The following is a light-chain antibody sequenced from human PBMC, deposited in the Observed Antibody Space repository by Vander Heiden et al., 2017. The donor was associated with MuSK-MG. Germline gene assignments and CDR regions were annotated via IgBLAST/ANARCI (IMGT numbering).Light chain of an antibody. Sequence: QSVLTPPPSVSAAPGQRVSFSGTWTRSNIGAGYDVHWYQQLPGTAPKLLIYGNNNRPSGVPDRFSGSKSGTSASLAITGLQAEDEADYYCHSYDSSLTSSIFGGGTKLTVL. CDR3: HSYDSSLTSSI. CDR1: RSNIGAGYD. J-gene: IGLJ2*01. V-gene: IGLV1-40*01. CDR2: GNN.